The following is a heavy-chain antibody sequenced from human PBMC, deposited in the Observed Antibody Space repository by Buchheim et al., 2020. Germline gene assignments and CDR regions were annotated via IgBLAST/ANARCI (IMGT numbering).Heavy chain of an antibody. CDR2: ISYDGSNK. CDR3: ARFPWLQLRGDY. Sequence: QVQLVESGGGVVQPGRSLRLSCAASGFTFSSYAMHWVRQAPGKGLEWVAVISYDGSNKYYADSVKGRFTISRDNSKNTLSLQMNSLRAEDTAVYYCARFPWLQLRGDYWGQGTL. D-gene: IGHD5-24*01. J-gene: IGHJ4*02. V-gene: IGHV3-30-3*01. CDR1: GFTFSSYA.